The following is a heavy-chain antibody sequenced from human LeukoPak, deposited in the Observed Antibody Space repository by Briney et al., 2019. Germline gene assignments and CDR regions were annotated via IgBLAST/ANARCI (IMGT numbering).Heavy chain of an antibody. CDR2: ISNDGGNK. J-gene: IGHJ4*02. V-gene: IGHV3-30*04. CDR1: GFTFSSYA. D-gene: IGHD3-16*01. CDR3: ARDLYYDYVWGSPDY. Sequence: PGRSLRLSCAASGFTFSSYAMHWVRQAPGKGLEWVAVISNDGGNKYYADSVKGRFTISRDNSKNTLYLQMNSLRAEDTAVYYCARDLYYDYVWGSPDYWGQGTLVTVPS.